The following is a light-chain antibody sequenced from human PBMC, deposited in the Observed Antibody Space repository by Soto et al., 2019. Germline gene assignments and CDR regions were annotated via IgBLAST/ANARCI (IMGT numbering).Light chain of an antibody. Sequence: IVLTQSPDTLSLSPGERATLSCRASQSVRAYLAWYQQKPGQAPRLLIYDASNRATGIPARFSGSGSGTDFTLTISSLEPEDFAGYYCQQRSSWPLTFGGGTKVEIK. CDR1: QSVRAY. CDR3: QQRSSWPLT. J-gene: IGKJ4*01. V-gene: IGKV3-11*01. CDR2: DAS.